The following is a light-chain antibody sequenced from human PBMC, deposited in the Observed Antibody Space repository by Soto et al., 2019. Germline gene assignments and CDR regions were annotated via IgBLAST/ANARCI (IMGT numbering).Light chain of an antibody. J-gene: IGKJ4*01. CDR2: GTS. CDR3: QNHKSATRS. Sequence: DIQMTQSPPSLSASVGDRVIVTCRASQEIGNSLAWYQQKPGKSPKLLIYGTSTLHSGVPSRFSGSGSGTEFTLAISTLRPVDVATYYCQNHKSATRSFGGGNTV. CDR1: QEIGNS. V-gene: IGKV1-27*01.